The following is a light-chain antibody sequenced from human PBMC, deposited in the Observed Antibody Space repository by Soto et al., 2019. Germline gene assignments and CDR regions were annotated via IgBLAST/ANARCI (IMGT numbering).Light chain of an antibody. Sequence: EVVMTQSPLSLPVTLGQPASISCRSSESLVYSNGETYLDWFQQRPGQSPRRLIYTVSNRDSGVTDRFSGSGSGTDFTLKISRVEAEDVGIYYCMQGTHWPPYTFGQGTRLEIK. CDR2: TVS. CDR1: ESLVYSNGETY. CDR3: MQGTHWPPYT. J-gene: IGKJ2*01. V-gene: IGKV2-30*01.